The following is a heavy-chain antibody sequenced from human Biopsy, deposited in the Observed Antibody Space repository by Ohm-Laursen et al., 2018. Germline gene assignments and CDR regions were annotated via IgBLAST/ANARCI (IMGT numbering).Heavy chain of an antibody. CDR3: ARHLRYNDY. V-gene: IGHV3-23*01. J-gene: IGHJ4*02. D-gene: IGHD3-9*01. Sequence: SLRLSCSASGFTLSDGMTWVRQAPGKGLEGVSSITTDSGRIFYADSVRGRFTISRDNSNNTLYLQMNSLRAEDTAEYYCARHLRYNDYWGQGTLVTVSS. CDR2: ITTDSGRI. CDR1: GFTLSDG.